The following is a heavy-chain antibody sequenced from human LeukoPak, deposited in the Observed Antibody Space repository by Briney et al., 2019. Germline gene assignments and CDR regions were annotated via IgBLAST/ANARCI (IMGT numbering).Heavy chain of an antibody. CDR2: INHSGST. CDR3: ARDGIVDAVDY. V-gene: IGHV4-34*01. Sequence: SETLSLTCAVYGGSFSGYYWSWIRQPPGKGLEWIGEINHSGSTNYNPSLKSRVTISVDASKNQFSLKLSSVTAADTAVYYCARDGIVDAVDYWGEGTLVTVSS. CDR1: GGSFSGYY. J-gene: IGHJ4*02. D-gene: IGHD1-26*01.